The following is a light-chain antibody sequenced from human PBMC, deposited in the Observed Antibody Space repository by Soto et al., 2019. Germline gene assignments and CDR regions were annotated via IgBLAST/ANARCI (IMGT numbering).Light chain of an antibody. CDR3: QQHETLIT. CDR1: QSVSSN. J-gene: IGKJ5*01. V-gene: IGKV3D-15*01. Sequence: EIVMRQSPATLSVSPGERANLSFRASQSVSSNLAWYQQKPGQAPRLLIYGASTRATGIPDRFSGSGSGTDFTLTIRRLEPEDFAVYYCQQHETLITFGQGKRLEI. CDR2: GAS.